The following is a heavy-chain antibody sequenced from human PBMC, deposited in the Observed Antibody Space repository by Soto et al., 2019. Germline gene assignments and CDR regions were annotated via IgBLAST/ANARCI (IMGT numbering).Heavy chain of an antibody. CDR1: GFTFSSYA. J-gene: IGHJ4*02. V-gene: IGHV3-23*01. D-gene: IGHD6-13*01. CDR2: VSGSGGST. Sequence: EVQLLESGGGLVQPGGSLRLSCAASGFTFSSYAMRWVRQAPGKGLEWVSAVSGSGGSTYYADSVKGRFNISRDNSKNTLDLQMNSRRAEHTAVYYCARRGPGTYFDYWGQGTLVTVSS. CDR3: ARRGPGTYFDY.